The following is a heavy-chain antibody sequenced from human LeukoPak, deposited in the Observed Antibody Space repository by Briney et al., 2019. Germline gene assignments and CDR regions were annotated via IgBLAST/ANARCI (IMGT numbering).Heavy chain of an antibody. V-gene: IGHV1-18*01. D-gene: IGHD6-19*01. CDR1: GYTFTSYG. J-gene: IGHJ3*02. CDR3: ARDIGYSSGWYDAFDI. CDR2: ISAYNGNT. Sequence: ASVKVSCKASGYTFTSYGISWVRQARGQGLEWMGWISAYNGNTNYAQKLQGRVTMTTDTSTSTAYMELRSLRSDDTAVYYCARDIGYSSGWYDAFDIWGQGTMVTVSS.